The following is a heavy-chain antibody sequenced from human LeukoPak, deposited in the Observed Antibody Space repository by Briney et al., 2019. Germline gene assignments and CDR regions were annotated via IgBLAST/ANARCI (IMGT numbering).Heavy chain of an antibody. CDR3: ARVGGAAAGGGAFDI. CDR2: ILPIFGTA. CDR1: GGTFSSYA. Sequence: GASVKVSCKASGGTFSSYAISWVRQAPGQGLEWMGGILPIFGTANYAQKFQGRVTITADKSTSTAYMELSSLRSEDTAVYYCARVGGAAAGGGAFDIWGQGTMVTVSS. V-gene: IGHV1-69*06. D-gene: IGHD6-13*01. J-gene: IGHJ3*02.